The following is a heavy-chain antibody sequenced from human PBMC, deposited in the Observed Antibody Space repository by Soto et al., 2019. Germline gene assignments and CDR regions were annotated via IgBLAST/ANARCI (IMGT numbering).Heavy chain of an antibody. J-gene: IGHJ4*02. D-gene: IGHD5-12*01. CDR1: GGTFSSSA. CDR3: ASLLRGYSWTEDY. CDR2: IIPIFGTA. Sequence: QVQLVQSGAEVKKPGSSVKVSCKASGGTFSSSAISWVRQAPGQGPEWMGGIIPIFGTANYAQKFQGRVTITADESTSTAYMELSSLRSEDTAVYYCASLLRGYSWTEDYWGQGTLVTVSS. V-gene: IGHV1-69*12.